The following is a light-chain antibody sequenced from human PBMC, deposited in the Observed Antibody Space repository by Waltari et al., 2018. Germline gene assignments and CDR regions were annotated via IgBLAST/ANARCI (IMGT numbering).Light chain of an antibody. CDR2: YDS. CDR1: KIEVKS. Sequence: SYELTQTPSVAVARGKTDTITWGGEKIEVKSVQGYQQKPGQAPILVMHYDSDRPSGIPERFSGSNSGDTATLTISRVEAGDEADYYCQVWDRNTDHAIFGGGTKLTVL. CDR3: QVWDRNTDHAI. V-gene: IGLV3-21*04. J-gene: IGLJ2*01.